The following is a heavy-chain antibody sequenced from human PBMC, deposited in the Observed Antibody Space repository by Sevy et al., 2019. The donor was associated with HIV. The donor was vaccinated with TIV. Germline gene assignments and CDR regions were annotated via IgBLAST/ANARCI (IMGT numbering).Heavy chain of an antibody. V-gene: IGHV1-8*01. D-gene: IGHD3-10*01. CDR2: MNPNSGNT. CDR1: GYTFTSYD. Sequence: ASVKVSCKASGYTFTSYDINWVRQATGQGLEWMGWMNPNSGNTGYAQKFQGRVTMTRNTSISTAYMELSSLSSEDTAVYYWARVPVTMVRGVSGRYGMDVWGQGTTVTVSS. J-gene: IGHJ6*01. CDR3: ARVPVTMVRGVSGRYGMDV.